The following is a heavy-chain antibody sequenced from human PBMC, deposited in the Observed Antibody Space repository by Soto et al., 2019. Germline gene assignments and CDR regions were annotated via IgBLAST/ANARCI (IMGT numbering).Heavy chain of an antibody. Sequence: SETLSLTCTVCGGSISSSGYYWGWIRQPPGKGLEWIGSIYYSGSTYYNPPLKSRVTISVDTSKNQFSLKVNSVTAADTAVYYCARPAAASYYYFAMDVWGQGTTVTVSS. CDR2: IYYSGST. CDR1: GGSISSSGYY. D-gene: IGHD6-25*01. J-gene: IGHJ6*02. CDR3: ARPAAASYYYFAMDV. V-gene: IGHV4-39*01.